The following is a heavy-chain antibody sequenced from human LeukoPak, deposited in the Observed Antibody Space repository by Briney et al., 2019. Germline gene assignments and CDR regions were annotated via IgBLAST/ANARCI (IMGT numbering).Heavy chain of an antibody. Sequence: PSETLSLTCTVSGGSISSYYWSWIRQPPGKGLEWIGYIYYSGSTNYNPSLKSRVTMSVDTSKNQFSLKLSSVAAADTAVYYCARDTEGSSSYWFDPWGQGTLVTVSS. D-gene: IGHD6-6*01. CDR2: IYYSGST. J-gene: IGHJ5*02. CDR1: GGSISSYY. CDR3: ARDTEGSSSYWFDP. V-gene: IGHV4-59*12.